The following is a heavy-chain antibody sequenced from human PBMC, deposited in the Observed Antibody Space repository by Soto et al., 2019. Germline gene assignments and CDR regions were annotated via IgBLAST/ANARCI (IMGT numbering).Heavy chain of an antibody. CDR3: ARDGRERQWLDFFDY. D-gene: IGHD6-19*01. J-gene: IGHJ4*02. CDR2: MSHDGRNK. Sequence: QVQLVESGGGVVQPGTSLRLSCAASGFTFSSYAIHWVRQAPGEGLEWVAVMSHDGRNKYYAESVKGRFTISRDNSKNTLDLQMNSLRPEDTALYFCARDGRERQWLDFFDYWGQGTLVTLSS. V-gene: IGHV3-30*04. CDR1: GFTFSSYA.